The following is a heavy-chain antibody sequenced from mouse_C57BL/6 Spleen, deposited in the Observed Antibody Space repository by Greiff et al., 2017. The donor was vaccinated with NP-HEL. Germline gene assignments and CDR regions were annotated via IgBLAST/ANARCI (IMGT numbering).Heavy chain of an antibody. CDR2: IWSGGST. V-gene: IGHV2-4*01. CDR1: GFSLTSYG. D-gene: IGHD2-13*01. CDR3: AKKSYGDYDRYFDV. Sequence: QVQLKQSGPGLVQPSQSLSITCTVSGFSLTSYGVHWVRQPPGTGLEWLGVIWSGGSTDYNAAFISRLSISKDNSKSQVFFKMNSLQADDTAIYYCAKKSYGDYDRYFDVWGTGTTVTVSS. J-gene: IGHJ1*03.